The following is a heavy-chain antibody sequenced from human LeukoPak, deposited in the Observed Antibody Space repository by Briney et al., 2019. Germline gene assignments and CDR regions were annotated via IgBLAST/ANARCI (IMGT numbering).Heavy chain of an antibody. V-gene: IGHV3-74*01. CDR1: GFTFDTYW. CDR3: ARGLRDRYGMDV. J-gene: IGHJ6*02. CDR2: IHRDGNNI. Sequence: GGSLRLSCAASGFTFDTYWMHWVRHAPGKGLVWVSRIHRDGNNINYADFVQGRFTVSRDNAKNTLYLQMHSLRVEDTAMYYCARGLRDRYGMDVWGQGTTVTVSS.